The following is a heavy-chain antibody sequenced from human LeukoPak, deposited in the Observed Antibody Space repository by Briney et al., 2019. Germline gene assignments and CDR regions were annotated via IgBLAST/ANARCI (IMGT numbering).Heavy chain of an antibody. V-gene: IGHV1-2*02. CDR2: INPNSGDT. CDR1: GYTFTGYY. J-gene: IGHJ4*02. CDR3: ARVNPPPVPLFDY. Sequence: ASVKVSCKASGYTFTGYYMHWVRQAPGQRLEWMGWINPNSGDTNYAQKFQGRVTMTRDMSINTAYMEVSRLRSDDTAVYYCARVNPPPVPLFDYWGQGTLVTVSS.